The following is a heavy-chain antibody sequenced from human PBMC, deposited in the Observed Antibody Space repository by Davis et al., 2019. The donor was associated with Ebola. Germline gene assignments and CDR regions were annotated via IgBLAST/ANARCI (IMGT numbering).Heavy chain of an antibody. D-gene: IGHD3-10*01. Sequence: PGGSLRLSCAASGFTFSSYGMHWVRQAPGKGLEWVAVIWYDGSNKYYADSVKGRFTISRDNSKNTLYLQMNSLRAEDTAVYYCARGKEWFGELLNGFDYWGQGTLVTVSS. J-gene: IGHJ4*02. V-gene: IGHV3-33*01. CDR3: ARGKEWFGELLNGFDY. CDR2: IWYDGSNK. CDR1: GFTFSSYG.